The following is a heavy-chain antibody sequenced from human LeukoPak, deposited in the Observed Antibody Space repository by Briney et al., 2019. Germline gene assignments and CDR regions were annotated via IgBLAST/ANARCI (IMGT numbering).Heavy chain of an antibody. V-gene: IGHV3-48*01. J-gene: IGHJ4*02. Sequence: GGSLRLSCAVSRFSFSSFNMHWVRQAPGKGLEWVSYISPSSDHIDYADSVKGRFTISRDNAKNSLYLQMNSLRAEDTAVYYCTRDRHKYNYDSSGHPPYWGQGTLVTVSS. CDR2: ISPSSDHI. D-gene: IGHD3-22*01. CDR1: RFSFSSFN. CDR3: TRDRHKYNYDSSGHPPY.